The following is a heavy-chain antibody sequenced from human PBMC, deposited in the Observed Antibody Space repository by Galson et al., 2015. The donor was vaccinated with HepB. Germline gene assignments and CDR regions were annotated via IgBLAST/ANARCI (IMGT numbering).Heavy chain of an antibody. CDR1: GGSISSSSYY. J-gene: IGHJ1*01. D-gene: IGHD6-13*01. Sequence: SETLSPTCTASGGSISSSSYYWGWIRQPPGKGLEWIGSIYYSGSTYYNPSLKSRVTISVDTSKNQFSLKLSSVTAADTAVYYCAREGYSSSWYFQHWGQGTLVTVSS. CDR3: AREGYSSSWYFQH. CDR2: IYYSGST. V-gene: IGHV4-39*02.